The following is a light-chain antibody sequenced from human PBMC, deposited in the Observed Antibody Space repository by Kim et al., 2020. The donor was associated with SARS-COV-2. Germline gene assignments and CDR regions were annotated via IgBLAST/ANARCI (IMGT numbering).Light chain of an antibody. V-gene: IGLV1-44*01. CDR3: ASWDDSLNCFLV. CDR1: TSNFGSNT. J-gene: IGLJ2*01. CDR2: HND. Sequence: QSVLTQPPSASGTPGQRVTISCSGVTSNFGSNTVNWYQQIPGTAPRLLIYHNDQRPSGVPDRFSGSKSGTSASLAISGLQSEDEANYYCASWDDSLNCFLVFGGGTQLTVL.